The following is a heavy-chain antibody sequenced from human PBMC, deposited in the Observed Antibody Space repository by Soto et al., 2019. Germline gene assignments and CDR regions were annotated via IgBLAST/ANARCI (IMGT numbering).Heavy chain of an antibody. CDR2: IYPSDSDT. CDR1: GYTFTIYW. V-gene: IGHV5-51*01. Sequence: PGECLKISCQVSGYTFTIYWIGWVRQMPGKGLEWMGIIYPSDSDTRYSPSFQGQVTISADQSINTAYLQWDSLKASDTAIYYCARPANTVADHFDLWGQGTPVTAPQ. CDR3: ARPANTVADHFDL. J-gene: IGHJ4*02. D-gene: IGHD4-17*01.